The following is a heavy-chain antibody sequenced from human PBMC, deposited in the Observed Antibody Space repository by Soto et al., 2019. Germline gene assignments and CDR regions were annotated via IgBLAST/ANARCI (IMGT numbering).Heavy chain of an antibody. CDR1: GYTFTGYY. CDR3: ARDWLAIVKGILLGRFYP. J-gene: IGHJ5*02. D-gene: IGHD2-2*03. Sequence: ASVKVSCKASGYTFTGYYMHWVRQAPGQGLEWMGWINPNSGGTNYAQKFQGRVTMTRDTSISTAYMELSRLRSDDTAVYYCARDWLAIVKGILLGRFYPWGQGTVVPVSA. V-gene: IGHV1-2*02. CDR2: INPNSGGT.